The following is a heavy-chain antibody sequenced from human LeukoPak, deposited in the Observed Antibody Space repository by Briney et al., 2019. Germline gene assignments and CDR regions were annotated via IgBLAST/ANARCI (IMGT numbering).Heavy chain of an antibody. CDR3: ARDYGPQDFWSGYSPFYYYYYMDV. Sequence: ASVKVSCKAPGYTFNNYGISWVRQAPGQGLEWMGWIHPSTGNPTYAQGFTGRIVFSLDTSVSTTYLQISSLKAEDTAVYYCARDYGPQDFWSGYSPFYYYYYMDVWGKGTTVTVSS. D-gene: IGHD3-3*01. CDR2: IHPSTGNP. CDR1: GYTFNNYG. V-gene: IGHV7-4-1*02. J-gene: IGHJ6*03.